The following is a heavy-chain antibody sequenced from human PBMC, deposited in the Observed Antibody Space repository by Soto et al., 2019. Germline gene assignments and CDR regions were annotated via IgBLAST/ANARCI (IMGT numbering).Heavy chain of an antibody. J-gene: IGHJ6*02. Sequence: SVKVSCKASGGTFSSYAISWVRQAPGQGLEWMGGIIPIFGTANYAQKFQGRVTITADESTSTAYMELSSLRSEDTAVYYCARVAPYCTNGVCYKIWYYYYGMDVWGQGTTVTVSS. D-gene: IGHD2-8*01. CDR2: IIPIFGTA. V-gene: IGHV1-69*13. CDR3: ARVAPYCTNGVCYKIWYYYYGMDV. CDR1: GGTFSSYA.